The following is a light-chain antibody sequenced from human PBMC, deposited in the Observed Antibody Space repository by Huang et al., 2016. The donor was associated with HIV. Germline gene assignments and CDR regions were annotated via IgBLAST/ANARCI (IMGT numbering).Light chain of an antibody. CDR2: GAS. J-gene: IGKJ2*01. CDR1: QGISSN. V-gene: IGKV3-15*01. CDR3: LQYNNWPRT. Sequence: EMVMTQSPDTLSVSPGESVTLSCRASQGISSNLAWYQQKPGQAPRLLIHGASTRAAGIPAMFSGSGSEIAFSLTINSLQSEDSAIYYCLQYNNWPRTFGQGTKLEIK.